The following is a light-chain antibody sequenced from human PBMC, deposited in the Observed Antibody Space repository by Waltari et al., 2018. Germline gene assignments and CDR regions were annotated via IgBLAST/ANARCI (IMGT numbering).Light chain of an antibody. CDR2: QDN. Sequence: SSGLTQPPSVSVSPGQTASITCSGDGLGHKDACWYQQKPGQSPVMIMYQDNQRPSGIPERFSGSKSGNTATLTISGTQPMDEADYYCQAWDSSTAWVFGGGTKLTVL. V-gene: IGLV3-1*01. J-gene: IGLJ3*02. CDR3: QAWDSSTAWV. CDR1: GLGHKD.